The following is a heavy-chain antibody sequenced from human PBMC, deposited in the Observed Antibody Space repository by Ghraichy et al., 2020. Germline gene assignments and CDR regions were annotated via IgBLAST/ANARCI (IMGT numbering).Heavy chain of an antibody. V-gene: IGHV4-34*01. CDR2: ISPGGVT. J-gene: IGHJ5*02. Sequence: SETLSLTCAVSGGSFRNYYWSWIRQSPGKGLEWIGEISPGGVTKYNPSFESRVSISIDTSQNQFFMSLQSLTAADTAVYYCAGGRQWLVPPRNICFDPWGQGTLVTVSS. CDR1: GGSFRNYY. D-gene: IGHD6-19*01. CDR3: AGGRQWLVPPRNICFDP.